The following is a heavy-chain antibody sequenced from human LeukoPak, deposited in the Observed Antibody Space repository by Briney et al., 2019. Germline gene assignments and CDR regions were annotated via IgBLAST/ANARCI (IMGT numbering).Heavy chain of an antibody. CDR2: IYYSGST. D-gene: IGHD6-19*01. CDR3: ARHASNSYSSGFRFDY. Sequence: PSETLSLTCTVSGGSISSSSYYWGWIRQPPGKGLEWIGSIYYSGSTYYNPSLKSRVTISVDTSKNQFSLKLSSVTAADTAVYYCARHASNSYSSGFRFDYWGQGTLVTVSS. CDR1: GGSISSSSYY. J-gene: IGHJ4*02. V-gene: IGHV4-39*01.